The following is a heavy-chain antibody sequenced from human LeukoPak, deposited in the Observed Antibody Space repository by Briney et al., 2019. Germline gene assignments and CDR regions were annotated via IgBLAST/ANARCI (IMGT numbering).Heavy chain of an antibody. J-gene: IGHJ6*03. CDR3: ARGGSYFDYYYYYMDV. CDR2: IIPIFGTA. D-gene: IGHD1-26*01. Sequence: SVKVSCKASGGTFSSYAISWVRQAPGQGLEWMRGIIPIFGTANYAQKFQGRVTITTDESTSTAYMELSSLRSEDTAVYYCARGGSYFDYYYYYMDVWGKGTTVTVSS. CDR1: GGTFSSYA. V-gene: IGHV1-69*05.